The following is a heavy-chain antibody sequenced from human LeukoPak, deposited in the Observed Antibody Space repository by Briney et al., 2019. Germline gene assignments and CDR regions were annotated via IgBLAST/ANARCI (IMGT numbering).Heavy chain of an antibody. D-gene: IGHD2-21*02. J-gene: IGHJ4*02. V-gene: IGHV3-53*01. CDR2: IYSGGGT. CDR3: QVTDTDSFDY. CDR1: GVTVSSDY. Sequence: GGSLRLSCAASGVTVSSDYLSCVREGPGRGLECGSIIYSGGGTYYADSVKGRFTISRDSSKSMMYLDMSSLRAEDTAVYYCQVTDTDSFDYWGQGTLVTVSS.